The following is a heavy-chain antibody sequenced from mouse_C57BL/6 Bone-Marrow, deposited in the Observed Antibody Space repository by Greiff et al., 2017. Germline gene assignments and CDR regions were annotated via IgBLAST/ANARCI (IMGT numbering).Heavy chain of an antibody. CDR1: VFNIKDDY. V-gene: IGHV14-4*01. CDR3: TALGNSGYYPFAY. Sequence: EVQLQESGAELVRPGASVKLSCTASVFNIKDDYMHWVKQRPEQGLEWIGWIDPENGDTEYASKFQGKATITADTSSNTAYLQFSSLTSEDTGVYYYTALGNSGYYPFAYWGQGDLDTVSA. D-gene: IGHD2-3*01. CDR2: IDPENGDT. J-gene: IGHJ3*01.